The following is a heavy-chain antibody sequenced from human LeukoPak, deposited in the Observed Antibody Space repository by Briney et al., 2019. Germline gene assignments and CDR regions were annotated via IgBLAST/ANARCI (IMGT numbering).Heavy chain of an antibody. Sequence: GGSLRHSCAASGFTFSSYWMSWVRQAPGKGLEWVANIKQDGSEKYYVDSVKGRFTISRDNAKNSLYLQMNSLRAEDTAVYYCARDRSIAPTDYWGQGTLVTVSS. J-gene: IGHJ4*02. CDR3: ARDRSIAPTDY. V-gene: IGHV3-7*01. D-gene: IGHD6-6*01. CDR2: IKQDGSEK. CDR1: GFTFSSYW.